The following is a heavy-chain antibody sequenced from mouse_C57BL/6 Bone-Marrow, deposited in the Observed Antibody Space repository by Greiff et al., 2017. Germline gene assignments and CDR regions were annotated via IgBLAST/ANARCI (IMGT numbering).Heavy chain of an antibody. CDR3: ARLYYYGSSYAMDY. CDR2: INSDGGSP. J-gene: IGHJ4*01. Sequence: EVQLQQSGGGLVQPGESLKLSCESNEYEFPSHAMSWVRKTPEKRLELVAAINSDGGSPYYPDTMERRFIISRDNTKKTLYLQMSSLRSEDTALYYCARLYYYGSSYAMDYWGQGTSVTVSS. CDR1: EYEFPSHA. V-gene: IGHV5-2*01. D-gene: IGHD1-1*01.